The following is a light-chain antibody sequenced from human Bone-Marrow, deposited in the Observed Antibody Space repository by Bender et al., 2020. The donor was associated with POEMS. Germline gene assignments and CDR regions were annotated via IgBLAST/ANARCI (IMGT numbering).Light chain of an antibody. Sequence: SYVVTQPPSVSVAPGQTARITCGGNNIRSESVHWYQQKSGQAPVLVVPDDIDRPSGIPERFSGSSSGTTATLSISGVQAEDEADYYCQSADSSGTYVFGAGTRVTVL. CDR3: QSADSSGTYV. CDR2: DDI. J-gene: IGLJ1*01. V-gene: IGLV3-25*03. CDR1: NIRSES.